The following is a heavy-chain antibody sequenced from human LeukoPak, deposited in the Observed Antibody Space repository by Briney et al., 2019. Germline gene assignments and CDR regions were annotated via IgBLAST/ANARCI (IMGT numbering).Heavy chain of an antibody. J-gene: IGHJ4*02. D-gene: IGHD2-21*01. CDR1: GASIDSYY. Sequence: SETLSLTCTISGASIDSYYWSWIRQPPGKGLEWIGYIYYSGSTNYNPSLKSRVTISVDTSKNQFSLKLSSVTAADTAVYYCARVTYSIFDYWGQGTLVTVSS. CDR3: ARVTYSIFDY. V-gene: IGHV4-59*08. CDR2: IYYSGST.